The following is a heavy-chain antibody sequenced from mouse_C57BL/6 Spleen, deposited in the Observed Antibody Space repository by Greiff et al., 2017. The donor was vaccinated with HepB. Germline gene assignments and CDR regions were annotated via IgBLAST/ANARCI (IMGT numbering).Heavy chain of an antibody. CDR1: GYTFTDYN. Sequence: EVQLQQSGPELVKPGASVKIPCKASGYTFTDYNMDWVKQSHGKSLEWIGDINPNNGGTIYNQKFKGKATLTVDKSSSTAYMELRSLTSEDTAVYYLARRDYYGSVAYWGQGTLVTVSA. J-gene: IGHJ3*01. V-gene: IGHV1-18*01. CDR3: ARRDYYGSVAY. D-gene: IGHD1-1*01. CDR2: INPNNGGT.